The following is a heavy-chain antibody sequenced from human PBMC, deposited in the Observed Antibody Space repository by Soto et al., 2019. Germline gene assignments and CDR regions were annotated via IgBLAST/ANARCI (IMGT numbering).Heavy chain of an antibody. CDR1: GYTFTSYD. J-gene: IGHJ3*02. Sequence: GASMKVSCKASGYTFTSYDINWVRQATGQGLEWMGWMNPNSGNTSYAQKFQGRVTMTMNTSISTAYMELSSLRSEDTAVYYCARGVESGRDDAFDIWGQGTVVTVSS. CDR2: MNPNSGNT. CDR3: ARGVESGRDDAFDI. D-gene: IGHD3-3*01. V-gene: IGHV1-8*01.